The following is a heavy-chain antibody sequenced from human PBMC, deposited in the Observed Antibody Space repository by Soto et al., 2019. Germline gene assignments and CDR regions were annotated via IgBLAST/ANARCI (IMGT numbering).Heavy chain of an antibody. V-gene: IGHV3-64*01. CDR1: GFTFSNYA. CDR2: LSSNGVGT. D-gene: IGHD6-19*01. Sequence: EVQLVESGGGLVQPGGSLRLSCAASGFTFSNYAMDWVRQAPGKVLEYVSGLSSNGVGTYYANSVKDRFTISRDNSKNTLYLQMGSLRAEDMAVYYCARREQSDYYYMDVWGKGPRSPSP. J-gene: IGHJ6*03. CDR3: ARREQSDYYYMDV.